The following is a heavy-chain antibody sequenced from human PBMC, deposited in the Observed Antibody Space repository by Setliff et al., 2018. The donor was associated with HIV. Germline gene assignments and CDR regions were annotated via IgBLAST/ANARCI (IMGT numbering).Heavy chain of an antibody. V-gene: IGHV1-2*02. CDR3: ATDPGYSSTWYSESFQH. D-gene: IGHD6-13*01. J-gene: IGHJ1*01. CDR2: IKPDTGGT. Sequence: GASVKVSCKASGYTFTNYGISWVRQAPGQGLEWMGWIKPDTGGTNYAQKFQGRVTMTRDTSISTAYMELSSLRSDDTAMYYCATDPGYSSTWYSESFQHWGQGTVVTVSS. CDR1: GYTFTNYG.